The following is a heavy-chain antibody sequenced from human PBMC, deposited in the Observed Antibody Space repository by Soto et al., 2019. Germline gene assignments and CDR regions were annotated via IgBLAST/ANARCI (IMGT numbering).Heavy chain of an antibody. CDR1: GYRFTTYY. J-gene: IGHJ4*02. Sequence: QAHLVQSGAEVRKPGASVKVSCKTSGYRFTTYYIHWVRQAPGHGLEWMAIINPTGGSTNYAQKFRGRITVTMDTSTSTVYMELSSLRSEDTAVYYCARDLAAGDLWGQGTLVTVSS. CDR2: INPTGGST. V-gene: IGHV1-46*01. CDR3: ARDLAAGDL. D-gene: IGHD2-21*01.